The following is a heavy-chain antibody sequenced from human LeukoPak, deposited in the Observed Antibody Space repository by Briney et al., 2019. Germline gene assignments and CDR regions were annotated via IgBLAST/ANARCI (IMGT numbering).Heavy chain of an antibody. J-gene: IGHJ6*03. CDR2: IYYSGST. V-gene: IGHV4-39*01. Sequence: KASETLSLTCTVSGGSISSSSYYWGWIRQPPGKGLEWIGSIYYSGSTYYNPSLKSRVTISVDTSKNRFSLKLSSVTAADTAVYYCARQIYCCSGGSCYSDYYYYYYMDVWGKGTTVTVSS. D-gene: IGHD2-15*01. CDR3: ARQIYCCSGGSCYSDYYYYYYMDV. CDR1: GGSISSSSYY.